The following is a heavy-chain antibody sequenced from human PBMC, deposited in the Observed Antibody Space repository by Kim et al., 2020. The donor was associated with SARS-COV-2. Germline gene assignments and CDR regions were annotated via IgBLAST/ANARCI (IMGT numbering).Heavy chain of an antibody. Sequence: VKGRFTISRDNAKNTLYLQMNSLRAEDTAVYYCARDDCSSTSCYYGMDVWGQGTTVTVSS. J-gene: IGHJ6*02. V-gene: IGHV3-74*01. D-gene: IGHD2-2*01. CDR3: ARDDCSSTSCYYGMDV.